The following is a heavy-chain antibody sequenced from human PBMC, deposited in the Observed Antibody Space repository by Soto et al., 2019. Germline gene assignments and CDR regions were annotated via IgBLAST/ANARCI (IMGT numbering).Heavy chain of an antibody. CDR1: GYSFTNYW. Sequence: EVQLVQSRAEVKKPGESLKISCKGSGYSFTNYWIGWVRQMPGKGLEWMGIIYPGDSDTRYSPSFQGQVIISADRSISTAYLQWSGLKASDTAMYYCARQEYYSDSSGFYTYFDFWGQGTLVTVSS. V-gene: IGHV5-51*01. CDR3: ARQEYYSDSSGFYTYFDF. CDR2: IYPGDSDT. D-gene: IGHD3-22*01. J-gene: IGHJ4*02.